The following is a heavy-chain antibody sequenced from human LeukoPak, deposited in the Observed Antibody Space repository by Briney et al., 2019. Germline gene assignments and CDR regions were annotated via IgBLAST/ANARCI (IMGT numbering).Heavy chain of an antibody. CDR2: INPNSGGT. J-gene: IGHJ5*02. V-gene: IGHV1-2*06. CDR3: ASAGRYSSGWYGSDWFDP. D-gene: IGHD6-19*01. Sequence: ASVKVSCKASGYTFTDHYIHWVRQAPGQGLEWMGRINPNSGGTNYAQKFQGRVTMTRDTSISTAYMELSRLRSDDTAVYYCASAGRYSSGWYGSDWFDPWGQGTLVTVSS. CDR1: GYTFTDHY.